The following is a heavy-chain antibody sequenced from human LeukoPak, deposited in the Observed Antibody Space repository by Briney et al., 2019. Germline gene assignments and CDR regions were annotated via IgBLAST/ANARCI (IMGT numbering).Heavy chain of an antibody. CDR2: INHSGST. V-gene: IGHV4-39*07. J-gene: IGHJ3*02. Sequence: PSETLSLTCTVSSGSVSSGSYYWSWIRQPPGKGLEWIGEINHSGSTNYNPSLKSRVTISVDTSKNQFSLKLSSVTAADTAVYYCARGYFDAFDIWGQGTMVTVSS. CDR3: ARGYFDAFDI. D-gene: IGHD2-21*01. CDR1: SGSVSSGSYY.